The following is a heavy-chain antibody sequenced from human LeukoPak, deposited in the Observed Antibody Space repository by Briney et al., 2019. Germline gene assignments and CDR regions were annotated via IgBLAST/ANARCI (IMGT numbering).Heavy chain of an antibody. D-gene: IGHD1-26*01. CDR1: GFTFSSYG. Sequence: GRSLRLSCAASGFTFSSYGMHWVRQAPGKGLEWVAVISYDGSNKYYADSVKGRSTISRDNSKNTLYLQMNSLRAEDTAVYYCSTDLRYLFDYWGQGTLVTVSS. CDR3: STDLRYLFDY. V-gene: IGHV3-30*03. J-gene: IGHJ4*02. CDR2: ISYDGSNK.